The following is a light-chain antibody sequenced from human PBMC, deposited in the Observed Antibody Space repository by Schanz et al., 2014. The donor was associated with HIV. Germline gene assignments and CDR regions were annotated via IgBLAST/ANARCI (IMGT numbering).Light chain of an antibody. J-gene: IGKJ1*01. CDR3: QKSNSTPRT. V-gene: IGKV1-27*01. CDR1: QGIDSY. CDR2: AAS. Sequence: DIQLTQSPPFLSASVGDRVTITCRASQGIDSYLAWYQQKPGKVPRLLIYAASTLHLGVPSRFSGTGSGTDFTLTITSLQPEDFATYYCQKSNSTPRTFGQGTKVEVK.